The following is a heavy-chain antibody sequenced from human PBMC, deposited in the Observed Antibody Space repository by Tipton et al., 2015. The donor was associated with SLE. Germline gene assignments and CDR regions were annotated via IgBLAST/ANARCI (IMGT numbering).Heavy chain of an antibody. CDR3: ARCSSGSPLDY. J-gene: IGHJ4*02. Sequence: LRLSCAVYGGSFSGYYWSWIRPPPGKGLEWIGEINHSGSTNYNPSLKSRVTISVDTSKNQFSLKLSSVTAADTAVYYCARCSSGSPLDYWGQGTLVTVSS. D-gene: IGHD3-10*01. V-gene: IGHV4-34*01. CDR2: INHSGST. CDR1: GGSFSGYY.